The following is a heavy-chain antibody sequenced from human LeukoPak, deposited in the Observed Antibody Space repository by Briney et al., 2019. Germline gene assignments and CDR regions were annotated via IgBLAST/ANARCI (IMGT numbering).Heavy chain of an antibody. Sequence: GSLRLSCAVSGFTFSNSWMSWIRQPPGKGLEWIGEINHSGSTNYNPSLKSRITISVDTSKNQFSLKLSSVTAADTAVYYCARVDYVWGSYRPYYFDYWGQGTLVTVSS. CDR2: INHSGST. D-gene: IGHD3-16*02. J-gene: IGHJ4*02. CDR1: GFTFSNSW. CDR3: ARVDYVWGSYRPYYFDY. V-gene: IGHV4-34*01.